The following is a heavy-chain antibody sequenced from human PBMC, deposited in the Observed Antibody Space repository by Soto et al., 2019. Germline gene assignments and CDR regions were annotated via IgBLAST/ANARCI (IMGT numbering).Heavy chain of an antibody. J-gene: IGHJ4*02. CDR1: GYTCTSYD. Sequence: ASVNVSCNASGYTCTSYDINWVRQATGQGLEWMGWMNPNSGNTGYAQKFQGRVTMTRNTSISTAYMELSSVTAADTAVYYCARELGVRWGQGTLVTVSS. D-gene: IGHD3-3*01. CDR2: MNPNSGNT. CDR3: ARELGVR. V-gene: IGHV1-8*01.